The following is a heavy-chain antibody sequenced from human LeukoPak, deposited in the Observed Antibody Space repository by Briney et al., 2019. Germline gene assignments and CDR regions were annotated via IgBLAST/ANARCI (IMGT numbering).Heavy chain of an antibody. CDR3: ATLWYSSGWYGAFDI. D-gene: IGHD6-19*01. CDR1: GYTFTGYY. Sequence: ASVKVSCKASGYTFTGYYMHWVRQAPGQGLEWVGRINPNSGGTNYAQKFQGRVTMTRDTSISTAYMELSRLRSDDTAVYYCATLWYSSGWYGAFDIWGQGTMVTVSS. CDR2: INPNSGGT. J-gene: IGHJ3*02. V-gene: IGHV1-2*06.